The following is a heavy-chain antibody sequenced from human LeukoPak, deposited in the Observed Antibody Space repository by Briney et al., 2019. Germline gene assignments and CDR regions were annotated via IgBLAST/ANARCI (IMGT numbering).Heavy chain of an antibody. CDR3: ARDTPFIAVAGKPNHDAFDI. J-gene: IGHJ3*02. D-gene: IGHD6-19*01. V-gene: IGHV1-18*01. Sequence: GASVKVSCKASGYTFTSYGISWVRQAPGQGLEWMGWISAYNGNTNYAQKLQGRVTMTTDTSTSTAYMELRSLRSDNTAVYYCARDTPFIAVAGKPNHDAFDIWGQGTMVTVSS. CDR1: GYTFTSYG. CDR2: ISAYNGNT.